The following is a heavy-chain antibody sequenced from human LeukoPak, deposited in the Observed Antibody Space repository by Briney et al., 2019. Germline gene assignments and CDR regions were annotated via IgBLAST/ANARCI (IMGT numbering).Heavy chain of an antibody. CDR2: ISWNSGSI. CDR3: AKDKGPRTSCFDY. Sequence: QPGRSLRLSCAASGFTFDDYAMHWVRQAPGKGLEWVSGISWNSGSIGYADSVKGRFTIPRDNAKNSLYLQMNSLRAEDTALYYCAKDKGPRTSCFDYWGQGTLVTVSS. J-gene: IGHJ4*02. V-gene: IGHV3-9*01. CDR1: GFTFDDYA.